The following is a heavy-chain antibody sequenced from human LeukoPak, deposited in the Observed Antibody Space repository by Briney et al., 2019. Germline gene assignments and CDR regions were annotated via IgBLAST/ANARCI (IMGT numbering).Heavy chain of an antibody. Sequence: ASVKVSCKSSGYTFPSYYMHWVRPPPGQGLEWMGIINPSGGSTSYAQQFQGRVTMTRDTSTSTVYMELSSLRSEDTAVYYCARRSYDSSGYYYGYWGQGTLVTVSS. V-gene: IGHV1-46*01. CDR2: INPSGGST. CDR3: ARRSYDSSGYYYGY. D-gene: IGHD3-22*01. J-gene: IGHJ4*02. CDR1: GYTFPSYY.